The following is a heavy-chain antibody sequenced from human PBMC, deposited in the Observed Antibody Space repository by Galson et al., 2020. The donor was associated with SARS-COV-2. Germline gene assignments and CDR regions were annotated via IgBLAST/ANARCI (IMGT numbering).Heavy chain of an antibody. J-gene: IGHJ4*02. D-gene: IGHD2-2*01. CDR3: ARDSAASSPYIVVVPAAIHY. V-gene: IGHV3-7*03. Sequence: GESLKISCAASGFTFSSYWMSWVRQAPGKGLEWVANIKQDGSEKYYVDSVKGRFTISRDNAKNSLYLQMNSLRAEDTAVYYCARDSAASSPYIVVVPAAIHYWGQGTLVTVSS. CDR1: GFTFSSYW. CDR2: IKQDGSEK.